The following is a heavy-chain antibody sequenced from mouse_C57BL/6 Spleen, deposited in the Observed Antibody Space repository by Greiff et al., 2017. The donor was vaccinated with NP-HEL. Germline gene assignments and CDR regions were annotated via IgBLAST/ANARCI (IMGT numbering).Heavy chain of an antibody. CDR1: GYTFTSYW. D-gene: IGHD2-1*01. CDR2: IHPNSGST. V-gene: IGHV1-64*01. J-gene: IGHJ2*01. Sequence: QVQLQQPGAELVKPGASVKLSCKASGYTFTSYWMHWVKQRPGQGLEWIGMIHPNSGSTNYNEKFKSKATLTVDKSSSPAYMQLSSLTSEDSAVYYCARGANYGNYFDYWGQGTTLTVSS. CDR3: ARGANYGNYFDY.